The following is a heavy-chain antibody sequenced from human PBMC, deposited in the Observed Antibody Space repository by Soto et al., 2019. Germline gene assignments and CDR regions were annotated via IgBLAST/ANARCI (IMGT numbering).Heavy chain of an antibody. J-gene: IGHJ4*02. Sequence: PVGSLRLSCAASGFTFSSYAMHWVRQAPGKGLEWVAVISYDGSNKYYADSVKGRFTISRDNSKNTLYLQMNSLRAEDTAVYYCARDSLTSSFDYWGQGTLVTVSS. CDR1: GFTFSSYA. CDR2: ISYDGSNK. V-gene: IGHV3-30-3*01. CDR3: ARDSLTSSFDY.